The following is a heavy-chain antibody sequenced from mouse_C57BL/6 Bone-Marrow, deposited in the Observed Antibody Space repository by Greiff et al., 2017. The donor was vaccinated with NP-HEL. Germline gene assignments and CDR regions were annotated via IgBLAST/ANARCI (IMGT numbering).Heavy chain of an antibody. CDR1: GYTFTNYW. J-gene: IGHJ4*01. CDR2: IYPGGGYT. D-gene: IGHD2-4*01. CDR3: ARCWWSPYDYDGDYAVDY. V-gene: IGHV1-63*01. Sequence: QVQLQQSGAELVRPGTSVKMSCKASGYTFTNYWIGWAKQRPGHGLEWIGDIYPGGGYTNYNEKFKGKAILTADKSSSTAYMQFRRLTSEDSAIYYSARCWWSPYDYDGDYAVDYWGQGTSVTVSS.